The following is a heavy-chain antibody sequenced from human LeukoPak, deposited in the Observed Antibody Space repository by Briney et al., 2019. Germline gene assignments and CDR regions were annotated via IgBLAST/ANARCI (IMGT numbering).Heavy chain of an antibody. CDR3: AKDPDIVVVVAASFDY. D-gene: IGHD2-15*01. CDR2: ISGSGGST. J-gene: IGHJ4*02. CDR1: GFTFSSYA. Sequence: GGSLRLSCAASGFTFSSYAMSWVRQAPGKGLEWVSAISGSGGSTYYADSVKGRFTISRDNSKNTLYLQMNSLRAEDTAGYYCAKDPDIVVVVAASFDYWGQGTLVTVSS. V-gene: IGHV3-23*01.